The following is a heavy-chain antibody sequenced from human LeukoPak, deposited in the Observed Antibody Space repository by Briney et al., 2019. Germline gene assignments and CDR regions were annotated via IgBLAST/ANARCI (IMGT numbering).Heavy chain of an antibody. D-gene: IGHD2-8*02. CDR2: ISDIGSI. CDR1: GGSISSYY. CDR3: AGHHPRNTVDF. Sequence: SQTLSLTCTVSGGSISSYYWSWIRQPPGKGLEWIAYISDIGSINYNPSLKSRVTISLDTSKNQFSLKLSSVTAADTAVYYCAGHHPRNTVDFWGQGTLVTVSS. J-gene: IGHJ4*02. V-gene: IGHV4-59*08.